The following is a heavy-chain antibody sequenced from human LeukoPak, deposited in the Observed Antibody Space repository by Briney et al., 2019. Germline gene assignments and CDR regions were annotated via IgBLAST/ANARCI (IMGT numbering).Heavy chain of an antibody. CDR2: IYTSGST. Sequence: SETLSLTYTVSGGSISSYYWSWIRQPAGKGLEWIGRIYTSGSTNYNPSLKSRVTMSVDTSKNQFSLKLSSVTAADTAVYYCAREGYYYDSTSPEAYYFDYWGQGTLVTVSS. CDR3: AREGYYYDSTSPEAYYFDY. V-gene: IGHV4-4*07. D-gene: IGHD3-22*01. J-gene: IGHJ4*02. CDR1: GGSISSYY.